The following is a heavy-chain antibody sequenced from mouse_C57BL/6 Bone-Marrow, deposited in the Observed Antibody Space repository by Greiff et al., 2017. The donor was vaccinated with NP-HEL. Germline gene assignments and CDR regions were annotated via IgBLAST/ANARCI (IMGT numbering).Heavy chain of an antibody. CDR1: GYTFTSYW. J-gene: IGHJ3*01. V-gene: IGHV1-69*01. CDR2: IDPSDSYT. CDR3: ARERFPSWFAY. Sequence: QVQLQQPGAELVMPGASVKLSCKASGYTFTSYWMHWVKQRPGQGLEWIGEIDPSDSYTNYNQKFKGKSTLTVDKSSSTAYMQLSSLTSEDSAVYYCARERFPSWFAYWGQGTLVTVSA.